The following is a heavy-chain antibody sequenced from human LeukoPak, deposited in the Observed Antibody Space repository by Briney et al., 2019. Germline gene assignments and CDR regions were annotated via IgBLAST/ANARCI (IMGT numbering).Heavy chain of an antibody. V-gene: IGHV3-7*01. CDR3: ATYSSLNTREFQY. D-gene: IGHD3-22*01. Sequence: GGSLRLSCAASGLTFSRDWMGWVRQAPGKGREWVANIRQDGGETYYGDSVKGRFIISRDNAKNSLFLQMNRLRAEDTAVYYCATYSSLNTREFQYWGQGTLVAVSP. CDR2: IRQDGGET. J-gene: IGHJ1*01. CDR1: GLTFSRDW.